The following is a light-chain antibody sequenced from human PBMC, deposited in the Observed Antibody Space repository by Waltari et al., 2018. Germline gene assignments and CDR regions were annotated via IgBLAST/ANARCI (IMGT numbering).Light chain of an antibody. J-gene: IGLJ2*01. CDR3: AAWDDSLSGRVM. CDR1: ATTLGREY. Sequence: QSVLTQPASASGAPGQRVTISCSGSATTLGREYAYGYRQPPGTAPKLLIYMNDQRPSGVPDRFSGSQSGTSASLAISGLRSEDEADYYCAAWDDSLSGRVMIGGGTKLTVL. V-gene: IGLV1-47*01. CDR2: MND.